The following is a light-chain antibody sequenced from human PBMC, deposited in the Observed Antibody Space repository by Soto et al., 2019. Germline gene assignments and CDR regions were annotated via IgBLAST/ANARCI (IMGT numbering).Light chain of an antibody. CDR1: QSVTTY. J-gene: IGKJ3*01. CDR2: DAS. Sequence: EIVLTQSPATLSLSPGERATLSCRASQSVTTYLAWYQQRPGQAPRLLIYDASNRAPGIPARFSGSGSGTDFTLTISSLEPEDFAVYYCQQHSTLMTFGPGTKVDIK. CDR3: QQHSTLMT. V-gene: IGKV3-11*01.